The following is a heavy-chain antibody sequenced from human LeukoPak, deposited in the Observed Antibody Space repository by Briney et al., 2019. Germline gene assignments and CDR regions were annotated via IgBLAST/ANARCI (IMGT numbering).Heavy chain of an antibody. V-gene: IGHV1-2*06. J-gene: IGHJ6*02. Sequence: ASVKVSCKASGYTFTGYYMHWVRQAPGQGLEWMGRINPNSRGTNYAQKFQGRVTMTRDTSISTAYMELSRLRSDDTAVYYCARDLSRVIKPRYYYYYGMDVWGQGTTVTVSS. CDR3: ARDLSRVIKPRYYYYYGMDV. CDR2: INPNSRGT. D-gene: IGHD3-16*02. CDR1: GYTFTGYY.